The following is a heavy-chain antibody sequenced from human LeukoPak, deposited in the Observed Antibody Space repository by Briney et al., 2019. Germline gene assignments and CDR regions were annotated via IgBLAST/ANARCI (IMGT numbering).Heavy chain of an antibody. Sequence: SETLSLTCAVYGGSFSGYYWSWLRQPPGKGLEWIGEINHSGSTNYNPSLKSRVTISVDTSKNQFSLKLSSVTAADTAVYYCARWRLRGGYYYYGMDVWGQGTTVTVSS. CDR2: INHSGST. D-gene: IGHD4-23*01. V-gene: IGHV4-34*01. CDR3: ARWRLRGGYYYYGMDV. J-gene: IGHJ6*02. CDR1: GGSFSGYY.